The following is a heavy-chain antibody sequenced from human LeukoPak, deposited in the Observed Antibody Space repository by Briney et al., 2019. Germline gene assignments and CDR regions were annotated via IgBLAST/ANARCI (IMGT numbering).Heavy chain of an antibody. CDR3: ARDRYGSGSYSDY. CDR2: IYYSGST. Sequence: SDTLSLTCTVSGGSISGYYWSWIRQPPGKGLERIGYIYYSGSTNYNPSLKSRVTISVDTSKNQFSLKVSSVTAADTAVYYCARDRYGSGSYSDYWGQGTLVTVSS. D-gene: IGHD3-10*01. CDR1: GGSISGYY. V-gene: IGHV4-59*12. J-gene: IGHJ4*02.